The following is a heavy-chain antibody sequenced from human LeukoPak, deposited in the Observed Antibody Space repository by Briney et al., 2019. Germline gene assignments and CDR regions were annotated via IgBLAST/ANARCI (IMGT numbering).Heavy chain of an antibody. D-gene: IGHD6-13*01. CDR1: DSSITSDFY. V-gene: IGHV4-38-2*02. CDR3: ATRGGGRGIAAAGDFDY. J-gene: IGHJ4*02. Sequence: SETLSLTCTVSDSSITSDFYWGWLRQPPGKGLEWIGSFYNSGKTYYKPSLESRVTISMDTSKKQFSLKVSSVTAADTAVYYCATRGGGRGIAAAGDFDYWGRGILVTVSS. CDR2: FYNSGKT.